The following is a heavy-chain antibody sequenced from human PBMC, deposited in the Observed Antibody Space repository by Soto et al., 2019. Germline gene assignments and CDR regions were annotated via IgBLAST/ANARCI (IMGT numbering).Heavy chain of an antibody. V-gene: IGHV3-48*03. Sequence: GGPLILSWAASGCTFSSFEVNWVRPAPGKGLEWVSYISSSGRAIHYADSVKGRLTISRDNAKNSLYLQMNSLGAEDTAVYYCARAGYCSTTSCSYYGMDVWGQGTTVTSP. CDR1: GCTFSSFE. J-gene: IGHJ6*02. D-gene: IGHD2-2*01. CDR2: ISSSGRAI. CDR3: ARAGYCSTTSCSYYGMDV.